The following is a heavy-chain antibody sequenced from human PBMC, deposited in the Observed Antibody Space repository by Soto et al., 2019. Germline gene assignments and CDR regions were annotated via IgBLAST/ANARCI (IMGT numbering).Heavy chain of an antibody. V-gene: IGHV3-9*01. CDR1: GFTFEDYA. Sequence: EMHLVESGGGLVQPGRSLRLSCAASGFTFEDYAMHWVRQAPGKGLEWVSGISWNSGNIIYADSVKGRFTISRDNAKNSLYLKMNSLRLEDTALYYCAKMVTWDSSGYYKGGFDCGGQGTLVTVSS. D-gene: IGHD3-22*01. CDR3: AKMVTWDSSGYYKGGFDC. CDR2: ISWNSGNI. J-gene: IGHJ4*02.